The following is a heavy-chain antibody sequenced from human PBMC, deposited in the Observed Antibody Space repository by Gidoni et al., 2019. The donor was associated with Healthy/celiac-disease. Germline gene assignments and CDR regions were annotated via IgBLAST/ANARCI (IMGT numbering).Heavy chain of an antibody. CDR1: GFTFSSYA. D-gene: IGHD3-10*01. J-gene: IGHJ4*02. V-gene: IGHV3-23*01. Sequence: EVQLLESGGGLVQPGGSLRLSFAASGFTFSSYAMRWVRQAPGKGLEGVSAIRGRGGSKYYADSVKGRFTISRDNSKNTLYLQMNSLRAEDTAVYYCAKDYGGSGSYYNAGFDYWGQGTLVTVSA. CDR2: IRGRGGSK. CDR3: AKDYGGSGSYYNAGFDY.